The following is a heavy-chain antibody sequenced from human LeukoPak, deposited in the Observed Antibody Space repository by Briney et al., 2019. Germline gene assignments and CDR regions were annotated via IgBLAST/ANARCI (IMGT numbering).Heavy chain of an antibody. CDR3: TRQGGYCSSTSCYHFDY. V-gene: IGHV3-73*01. CDR1: GFTFSGSA. CDR2: IRSKANSYAT. D-gene: IGHD2-2*01. Sequence: GGPLRLSCAASGFTFSGSAMHWVRQASGKGLEWVGRIRSKANSYATAYAASVKGRFTISRDDSKNTAYLQTNSLKTEDTAVYYCTRQGGYCSSTSCYHFDYWGQGTLVTVSS. J-gene: IGHJ4*02.